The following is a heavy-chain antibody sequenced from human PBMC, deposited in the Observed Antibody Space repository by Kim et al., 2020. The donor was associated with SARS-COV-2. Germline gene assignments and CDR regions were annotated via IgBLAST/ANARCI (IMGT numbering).Heavy chain of an antibody. V-gene: IGHV3-7*03. CDR3: ARDPHRGGDYDY. J-gene: IGHJ4*02. Sequence: YYCESGEAPFPISRDNAKNSLFLRMNSLRAEDTAVYYCARDPHRGGDYDYWGQGTLVTVSS. D-gene: IGHD4-17*01.